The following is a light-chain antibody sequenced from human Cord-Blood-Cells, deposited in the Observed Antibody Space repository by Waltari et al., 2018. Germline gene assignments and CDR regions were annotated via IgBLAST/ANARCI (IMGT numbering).Light chain of an antibody. CDR2: RNN. V-gene: IGLV1-47*01. CDR1: SPTTGSIY. J-gene: IGLJ1*01. Sequence: QSVMTHPPSASGTPGPRVTISCSGTSPTTGSIYLIRYQQPPGTAPKLLIYRNNQRPSGVPDRFSGSKSGTSASLAISGLRSEDEADYYCAAWDDSLSGYVFGTGTKVTVI. CDR3: AAWDDSLSGYV.